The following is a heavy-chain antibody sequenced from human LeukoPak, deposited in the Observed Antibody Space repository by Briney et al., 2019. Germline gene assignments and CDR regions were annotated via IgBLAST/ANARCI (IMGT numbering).Heavy chain of an antibody. Sequence: PGGSLRLSCAASGFSFSSYAMHWVRQAPGKGLEWVAVISYDGTNKYYADSVKGRFTISRDNSKNTLYLQMNSLRAEDTAVYYCARGTDSSGYYNHFDYWGQGTLVTVSP. CDR1: GFSFSSYA. J-gene: IGHJ4*02. CDR2: ISYDGTNK. D-gene: IGHD3-22*01. CDR3: ARGTDSSGYYNHFDY. V-gene: IGHV3-30-3*01.